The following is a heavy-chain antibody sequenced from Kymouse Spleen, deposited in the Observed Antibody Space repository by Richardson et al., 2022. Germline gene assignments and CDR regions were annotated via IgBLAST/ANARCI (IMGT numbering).Heavy chain of an antibody. CDR1: GGSFSGYY. CDR2: INHSGST. J-gene: IGHJ6*02. V-gene: IGHV4-34*01. CDR3: ARDIVVVTAIPYYYGMDV. Sequence: QVQLQQWGAGLLKPSETLSLTCAVYGGSFSGYYWSWIRQPPGKGLEWIGEINHSGSTNYNPSLKSRVTISVDTSKNQFSLKLSSVTAADTAVYYCARDIVVVTAIPYYYGMDVWGQGTTVTVSS. D-gene: IGHD2-21*02.